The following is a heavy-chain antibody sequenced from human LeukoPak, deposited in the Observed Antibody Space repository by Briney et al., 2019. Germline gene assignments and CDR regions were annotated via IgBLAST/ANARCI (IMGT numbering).Heavy chain of an antibody. Sequence: SETLSLTCTVSGGSISSYQWSWIRQPPGKGLEWIGDIYYSGSANYNPSLKSRVTISVDTSKNQFSLKLSPVTAADTAVYYCARVGVDYSGNIIKYFFDYWGQGTLVTVSS. CDR1: GGSISSYQ. CDR2: IYYSGSA. D-gene: IGHD4-23*01. CDR3: ARVGVDYSGNIIKYFFDY. J-gene: IGHJ4*02. V-gene: IGHV4-59*01.